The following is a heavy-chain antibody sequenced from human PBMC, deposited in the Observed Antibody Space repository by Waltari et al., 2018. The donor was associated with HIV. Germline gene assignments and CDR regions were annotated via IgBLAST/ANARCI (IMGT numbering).Heavy chain of an antibody. CDR2: IRRKAYGGTT. J-gene: IGHJ6*02. D-gene: IGHD2-2*01. CDR3: SRGHVPDGYGMDV. V-gene: IGHV3-49*03. CDR1: GFTFGDCA. Sequence: EVQLVACGGDLVQPGRSLRSPCKASGFTFGDCAMIWFRQAPGKGLEWVGFIRRKAYGGTTEHAASVKVRFTISRDDSKNIAYLQMNSLKTEDTGVYFCSRGHVPDGYGMDVWGQGTTVTVSS.